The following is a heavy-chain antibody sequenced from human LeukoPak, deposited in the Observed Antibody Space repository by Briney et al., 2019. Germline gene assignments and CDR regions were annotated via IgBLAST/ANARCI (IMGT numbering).Heavy chain of an antibody. J-gene: IGHJ6*03. CDR3: TTVGTGYSSWGGYYYYYMDV. Sequence: GGSLRLSCAASGFTFNNAWMSWVRQAPGKGLEWVGRIKSKTDDGTTDYAAPVKGRFTISRDDSKNTLYLQMNSLKTEDTAVYSCTTVGTGYSSWGGYYYYYMDVWGKGTTVTISS. CDR1: GFTFNNAW. CDR2: IKSKTDDGTT. V-gene: IGHV3-15*01. D-gene: IGHD6-19*01.